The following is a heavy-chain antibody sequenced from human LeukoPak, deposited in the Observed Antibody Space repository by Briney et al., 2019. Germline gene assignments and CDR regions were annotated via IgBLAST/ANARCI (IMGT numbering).Heavy chain of an antibody. CDR2: MNPNSGNT. J-gene: IGHJ6*03. CDR3: ARGSSYYDILTGYSYYYYMDV. V-gene: IGHV1-8*03. Sequence: GASVKVSCKASGYTFTSYDINWVRQATGQGLEWMGWMNPNSGNTGYAQKFQGRVTITRNTSISTAYMELSSLRSEDTAVYYCARGSSYYDILTGYSYYYYMDVWGKGTTVTISS. CDR1: GYTFTSYD. D-gene: IGHD3-9*01.